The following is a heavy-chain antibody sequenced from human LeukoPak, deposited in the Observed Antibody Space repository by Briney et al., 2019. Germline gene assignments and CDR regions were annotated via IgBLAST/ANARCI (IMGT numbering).Heavy chain of an antibody. CDR1: GGSISGYY. CDR2: IYYSGST. CDR3: ATWGGGAFDF. J-gene: IGHJ3*01. D-gene: IGHD7-27*01. V-gene: IGHV4-59*01. Sequence: SETLSLTCTVSGGSISGYYWSWIRQPPGKGLEWIGNIYYSGSTNYSPSLKSRVNISVGTSKNQFSLKLSSVTAADTAVYYCATWGGGAFDFWGQGTTVTVSS.